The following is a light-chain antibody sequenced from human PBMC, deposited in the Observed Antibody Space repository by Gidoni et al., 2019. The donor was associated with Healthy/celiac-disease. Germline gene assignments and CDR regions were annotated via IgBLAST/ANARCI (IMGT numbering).Light chain of an antibody. V-gene: IGKV3-15*01. CDR2: GAS. CDR3: QQYNNWLLWT. Sequence: EIVMTQSPATLSVSPGERATLSCRASQSVSSNLAWYQQKPGQAPRLHIYGASTRATGIPARFSGSGSGTEFTLTISSLQSEDFAVYYCQQYNNWLLWTFGQGTKVEIK. CDR1: QSVSSN. J-gene: IGKJ1*01.